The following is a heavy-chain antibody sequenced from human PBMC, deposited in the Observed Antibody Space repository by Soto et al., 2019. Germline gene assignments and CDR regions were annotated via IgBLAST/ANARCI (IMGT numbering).Heavy chain of an antibody. Sequence: PSETLSLTCTVSGGSISSGGYYWSWLRQHPGKGLEWIGYIYYSGSTYYNPSLKSRVTISVDTSKNQFSLKLSSVTAADTAVYYCARTVVLLWFGELSPNFDYWGQGTLVTVSS. CDR2: IYYSGST. J-gene: IGHJ4*02. CDR1: GGSISSGGYY. V-gene: IGHV4-31*03. CDR3: ARTVVLLWFGELSPNFDY. D-gene: IGHD3-10*01.